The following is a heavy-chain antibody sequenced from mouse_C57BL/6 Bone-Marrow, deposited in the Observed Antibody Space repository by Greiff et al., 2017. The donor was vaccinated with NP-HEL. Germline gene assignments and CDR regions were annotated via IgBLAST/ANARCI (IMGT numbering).Heavy chain of an antibody. J-gene: IGHJ2*01. CDR3: ARGGDGYSPYYFDY. CDR2: ISDGGSYT. V-gene: IGHV5-4*01. Sequence: EVHLVESGGGLVKPGGSLKLSCAASGFTFSSYAMSWVRQTPEKRLEWVATISDGGSYTYYPDNVKGRFTISRDNAKNNLYLQMSHLKSEDTAMYYCARGGDGYSPYYFDYWGQGTTLTVSS. D-gene: IGHD2-3*01. CDR1: GFTFSSYA.